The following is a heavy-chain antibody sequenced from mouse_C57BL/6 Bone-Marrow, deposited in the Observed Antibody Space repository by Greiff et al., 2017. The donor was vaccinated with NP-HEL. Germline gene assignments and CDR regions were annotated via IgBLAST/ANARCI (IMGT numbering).Heavy chain of an antibody. J-gene: IGHJ2*01. Sequence: EVQLQQSGGGLVQPKGSLKLSCAASGFSFNTYAMNWVRQAPGKGLEWVARIRSKSNNYATYYADSVKDRFTISRDDSESMLYPQMNNLKTEDTAMYYCVVTGVGYFDYWGQGTTLTVSS. CDR1: GFSFNTYA. CDR3: VVTGVGYFDY. CDR2: IRSKSNNYAT. V-gene: IGHV10-1*01.